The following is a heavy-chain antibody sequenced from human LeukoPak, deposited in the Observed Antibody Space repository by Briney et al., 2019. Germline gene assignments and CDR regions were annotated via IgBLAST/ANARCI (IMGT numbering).Heavy chain of an antibody. CDR1: GFTFSSYW. CDR3: ARLAPDGYNFLGMDV. V-gene: IGHV3-74*01. CDR2: INSDGSST. Sequence: GGSLRLSCAASGFTFSSYWMHWVRQAPGKGLVWVSRINSDGSSTSYADSVKGRFTISRDNAKNTLYLQMNSLRAEDTAVYYCARLAPDGYNFLGMDVWGQGTTVTVSS. J-gene: IGHJ6*02. D-gene: IGHD5-24*01.